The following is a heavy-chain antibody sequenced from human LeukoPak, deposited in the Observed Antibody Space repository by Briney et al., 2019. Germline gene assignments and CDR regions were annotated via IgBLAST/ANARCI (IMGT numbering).Heavy chain of an antibody. CDR1: GFTFSTFA. CDR2: ISYDGSNK. D-gene: IGHD3-3*01. J-gene: IGHJ3*02. Sequence: GGSLRLSCSVSGFTFSTFAMHWVRQAPGKGLEWVAVISYDGSNKYYADSVKGRFTISRDNSKNTLYLQMNSLRAEDTAVYYCAREYYDFWSGYYPSRGNDAFDIWGQGTMVTVSS. CDR3: AREYYDFWSGYYPSRGNDAFDI. V-gene: IGHV3-30*04.